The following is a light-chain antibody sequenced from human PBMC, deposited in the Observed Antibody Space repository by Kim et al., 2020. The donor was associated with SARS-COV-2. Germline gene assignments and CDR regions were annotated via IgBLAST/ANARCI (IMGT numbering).Light chain of an antibody. CDR1: QTINTY. Sequence: SASVGDRVTITCRTSQTINTYLNWFQQKPGKAPKLLIYAASNLQSGVPSRFSGSGSGTDFTLANSSLQPEDVASYYCQQSYSTPYTFGQGTKLDI. CDR2: AAS. V-gene: IGKV1-39*01. CDR3: QQSYSTPYT. J-gene: IGKJ2*01.